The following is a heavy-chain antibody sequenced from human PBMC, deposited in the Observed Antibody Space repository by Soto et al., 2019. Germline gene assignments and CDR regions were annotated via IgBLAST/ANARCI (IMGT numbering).Heavy chain of an antibody. V-gene: IGHV1-46*01. CDR1: GYTFTSYY. CDR2: INPSGGST. D-gene: IGHD1-26*01. Sequence: ASVKVSCKASGYTFTSYYMRWVRQAPGQGLEWMGIINPSGGSTSYAQKFQGRVTMTRDTSTSTVYMELSSLRSEDTAVYYCARPLGRDDAFDIWGQATMVTVSS. CDR3: ARPLGRDDAFDI. J-gene: IGHJ3*02.